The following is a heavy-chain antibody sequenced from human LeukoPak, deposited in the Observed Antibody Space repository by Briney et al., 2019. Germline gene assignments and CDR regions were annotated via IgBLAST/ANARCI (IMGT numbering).Heavy chain of an antibody. CDR3: ARECLTCGRDSYDY. CDR1: GFTFNIYE. Sequence: PGGSLRLSCAASGFTFNIYEFNWVRQAPGKGLEWLSYIDGSGNSIYYADSVKGRFTISRDNAKSSLYLQMSSLGADDTAVYYCARECLTCGRDSYDYWGQGALVTVSS. CDR2: IDGSGNSI. V-gene: IGHV3-48*03. J-gene: IGHJ4*02. D-gene: IGHD2-21*01.